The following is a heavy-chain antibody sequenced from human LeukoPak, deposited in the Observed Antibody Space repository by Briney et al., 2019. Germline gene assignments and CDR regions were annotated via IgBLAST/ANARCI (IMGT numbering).Heavy chain of an antibody. Sequence: GGSLRLSCAASGFTFSSLSTNWVRQAPGKGLEWVSSISSSSSYIYYADSMKGRFTISRDNAKNSLYLQMNSLRAEDTAVYYCARSIAVAGYDYWGQGTLVTVSS. V-gene: IGHV3-21*01. CDR1: GFTFSSLS. CDR3: ARSIAVAGYDY. CDR2: ISSSSSYI. J-gene: IGHJ4*02. D-gene: IGHD6-19*01.